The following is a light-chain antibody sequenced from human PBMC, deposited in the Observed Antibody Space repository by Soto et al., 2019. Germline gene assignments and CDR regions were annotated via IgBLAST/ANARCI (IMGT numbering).Light chain of an antibody. V-gene: IGLV2-23*01. CDR2: EGS. CDR1: SSDVGSYNL. J-gene: IGLJ1*01. Sequence: QSALTQPASVSGSPGQSITISCTGTSSDVGSYNLVSWYQQHPGKAPKLMIYEGSKRPSGVSNRLSGSKSGNTASLTISGLQAEDAADYYCCSYAGSSTPYVFGTGTKVTVL. CDR3: CSYAGSSTPYV.